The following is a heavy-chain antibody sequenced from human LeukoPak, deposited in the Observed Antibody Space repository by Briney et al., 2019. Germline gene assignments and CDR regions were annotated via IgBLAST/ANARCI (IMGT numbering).Heavy chain of an antibody. J-gene: IGHJ6*03. V-gene: IGHV4-39*01. CDR3: ARQASDYFYYYMDV. CDR1: GGSISTSNYC. CDR2: IYYSGTA. Sequence: SETLSLTCTVSGGSISTSNYCWGWIRQPPGKGLEWIGTIYYSGTAYYNPSLESRVTISEDTSKNQFSLMLRSVTAADTAVYFCARQASDYFYYYMDVWGKGTTVTVSS.